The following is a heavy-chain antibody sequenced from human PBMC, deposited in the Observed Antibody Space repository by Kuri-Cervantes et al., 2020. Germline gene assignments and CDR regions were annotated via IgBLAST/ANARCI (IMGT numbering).Heavy chain of an antibody. V-gene: IGHV3-21*04. Sequence: GGSLRLSCAASGFTFSTNGMSWVRQAPGKGPEWISSISSDSNYIYYAESMKGRFIVSRDNAKNSLYLQMNSLRAEDTAVYYCAKGYEHWLTPFDYWGQGTLVTVSS. CDR1: GFTFSTNG. J-gene: IGHJ4*02. CDR3: AKGYEHWLTPFDY. CDR2: ISSDSNYI. D-gene: IGHD6-19*01.